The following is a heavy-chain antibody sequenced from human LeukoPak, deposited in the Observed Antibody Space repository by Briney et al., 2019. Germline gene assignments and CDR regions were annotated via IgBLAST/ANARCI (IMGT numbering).Heavy chain of an antibody. Sequence: PSETLSLTCAVYGGSFSGYYWSWIRQPPGKGLEWIGEINHSGSTNYNPSLKSRVTISVDTSKNQFSLKLSSVTAADTAVYYCARGFSYGGYAGALDIWGQGTMVTVSS. V-gene: IGHV4-34*01. D-gene: IGHD5-12*01. CDR2: INHSGST. CDR1: GGSFSGYY. J-gene: IGHJ3*02. CDR3: ARGFSYGGYAGALDI.